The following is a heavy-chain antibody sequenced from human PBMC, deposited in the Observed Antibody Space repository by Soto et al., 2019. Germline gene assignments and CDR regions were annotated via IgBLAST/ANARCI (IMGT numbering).Heavy chain of an antibody. CDR2: IIPIFGTA. J-gene: IGHJ5*02. V-gene: IGHV1-69*01. Sequence: QVQLVQSGAEVKKPGSSVKVSCKASGGTFSSYAISWVRQAPGQGLEWMGGIIPIFGTANYAQKFQGRVTITADESTSTAYMELSSLRSEDTAVYYCARTYSSGWYGVSDWFDPWGQGTLVTVSS. CDR3: ARTYSSGWYGVSDWFDP. D-gene: IGHD6-19*01. CDR1: GGTFSSYA.